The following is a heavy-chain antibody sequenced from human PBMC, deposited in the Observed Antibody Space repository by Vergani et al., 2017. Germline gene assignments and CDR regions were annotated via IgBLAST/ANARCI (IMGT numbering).Heavy chain of an antibody. D-gene: IGHD3-22*01. CDR3: ARDSQPYYYDSSGYYF. Sequence: QVQLVQSGAEVKTPGASVKVSCKASGYTFTSYGISWVRQAPGQGLEWMGWISAYNGNTNYAQKLQGRVTMTTDTSTSTAYMELRSLRSDDTAVYYCARDSQPYYYDSSGYYFWGQGTLVTVSS. CDR2: ISAYNGNT. V-gene: IGHV1-18*04. CDR1: GYTFTSYG. J-gene: IGHJ4*02.